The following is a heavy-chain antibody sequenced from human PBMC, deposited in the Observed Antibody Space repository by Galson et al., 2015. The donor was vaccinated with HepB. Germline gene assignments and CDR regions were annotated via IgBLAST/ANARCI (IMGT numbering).Heavy chain of an antibody. J-gene: IGHJ4*02. CDR1: GYTFTSHG. D-gene: IGHD6-25*01. Sequence: SVKVSCKASGYTFTSHGITWVRQAPGQGLEWMGWISAYNGNTNYAQRVQGRVTMTTDTSTSTAYMELRSLRSDDTAVYYCARARGDSSASYVAYWGQGTLVSVSS. V-gene: IGHV1-18*04. CDR2: ISAYNGNT. CDR3: ARARGDSSASYVAY.